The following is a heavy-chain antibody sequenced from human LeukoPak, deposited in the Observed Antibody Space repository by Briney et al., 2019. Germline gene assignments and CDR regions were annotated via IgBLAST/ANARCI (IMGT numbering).Heavy chain of an antibody. CDR1: GCTFTGYY. CDR3: AREPADSSAPERPYYFDY. Sequence: GASVKVSCKASGCTFTGYYMHWVRQAPGQGLEWMGWINPNSGGTNYAQKFQGRVTMTRDTSISTAYMELSRLRSDDTAVYYCAREPADSSAPERPYYFDYWGQGTLVTVSS. V-gene: IGHV1-2*02. J-gene: IGHJ4*02. CDR2: INPNSGGT. D-gene: IGHD3-22*01.